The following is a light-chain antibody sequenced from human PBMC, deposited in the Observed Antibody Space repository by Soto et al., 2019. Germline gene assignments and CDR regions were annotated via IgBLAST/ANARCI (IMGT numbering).Light chain of an antibody. Sequence: QSALTQPPSVSGSPGQSVTISCTGISSDVGSYNRVSWYQQPPGTAPKLMISEVSNRPSGVPDRFSGSKSGNTASLTISGLQAEDEADYYCSSYTSSSTYVFGTGTKLTVL. CDR2: EVS. CDR3: SSYTSSSTYV. CDR1: SSDVGSYNR. V-gene: IGLV2-18*02. J-gene: IGLJ1*01.